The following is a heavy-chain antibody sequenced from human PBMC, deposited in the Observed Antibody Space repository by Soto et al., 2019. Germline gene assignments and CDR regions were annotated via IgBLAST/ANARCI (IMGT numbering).Heavy chain of an antibody. Sequence: QVQLQESGPELVKPSGTLSLTCAVSGGSISSSNWWSWVRQPPGKGLEWIGEIYHSGSTNYNPSLKSRVTISVDKSKNQISLKLSSVTAADTAVYYCARHPSVLRFLELYYGMDVWGQGTTVTVSS. V-gene: IGHV4-4*02. J-gene: IGHJ6*02. D-gene: IGHD3-3*01. CDR3: ARHPSVLRFLELYYGMDV. CDR2: IYHSGST. CDR1: GGSISSSNW.